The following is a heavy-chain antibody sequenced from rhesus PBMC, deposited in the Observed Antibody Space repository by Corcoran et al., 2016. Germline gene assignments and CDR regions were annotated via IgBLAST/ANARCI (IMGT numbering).Heavy chain of an antibody. J-gene: IGHJ6*01. D-gene: IGHD3-28*01. CDR2: IYGSSGST. Sequence: QVQLQESGPGLVKPSETLSLTCAVSGGSFRSYWWGGIRQHPGKGREGCGSIYGSSGSTEYNPSLKSRATISRDTSKNQFSLKLSSVTAADTAVYYCTRVGVYDSGYSLGYGLDSWGQGVVVTVSS. CDR3: TRVGVYDSGYSLGYGLDS. V-gene: IGHV4-160*01. CDR1: GGSFRSYW.